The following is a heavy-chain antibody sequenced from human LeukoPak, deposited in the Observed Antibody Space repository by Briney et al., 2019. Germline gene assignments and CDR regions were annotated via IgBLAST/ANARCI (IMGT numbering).Heavy chain of an antibody. V-gene: IGHV3-73*01. Sequence: GGSLRLSCAASGFTFSGSGMHWVRQASGRGLGWVGGIRSKANSYARGYAASVKGRFTISRDDSKNPAYLQMNSLKTEDTAIYYCTTFGIVDDYWGQGTLVTVS. CDR3: TTFGIVDDY. J-gene: IGHJ4*02. CDR2: IRSKANSYAR. D-gene: IGHD3-22*01. CDR1: GFTFSGSG.